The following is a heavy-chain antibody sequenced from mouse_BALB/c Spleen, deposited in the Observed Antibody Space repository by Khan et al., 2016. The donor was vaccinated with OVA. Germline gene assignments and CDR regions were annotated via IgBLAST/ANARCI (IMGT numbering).Heavy chain of an antibody. V-gene: IGHV3-2*02. J-gene: IGHJ2*01. Sequence: EVQLQQSGPGLVKPSQSLSLICTVTGYSITSDYAWNWIRQFPGNKLEWMGSISYSGNTNYNQSLKSRTSITLDTSKNQFFLHLNSVTTEDTATYNCARVYGGDFDYWGQGTTLTVSS. CDR2: ISYSGNT. CDR3: ARVYGGDFDY. CDR1: GYSITSDYA. D-gene: IGHD1-1*02.